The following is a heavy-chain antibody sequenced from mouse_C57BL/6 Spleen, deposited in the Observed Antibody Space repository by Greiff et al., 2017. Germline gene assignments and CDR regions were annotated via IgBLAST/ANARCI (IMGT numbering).Heavy chain of an antibody. CDR2: IYPGDGDT. CDR3: ARGDYCYPYYFDY. J-gene: IGHJ2*02. V-gene: IGHV1-82*01. CDR1: GYAFSSSW. D-gene: IGHD2-12*01. Sequence: QVQLQQSGPELVKPGASVKISCKASGYAFSSSWMNWVKQRHGKGLEWIGRIYPGDGDTNYNGKFKGKATLTADKSSSTAYMQLSSRTSEDSAVYFCARGDYCYPYYFDYWGQGTSLTVSS.